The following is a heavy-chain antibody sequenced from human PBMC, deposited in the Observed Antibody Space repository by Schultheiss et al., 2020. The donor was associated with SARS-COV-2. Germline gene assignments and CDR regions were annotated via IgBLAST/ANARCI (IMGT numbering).Heavy chain of an antibody. Sequence: GESLKISCAASGFTFSSYSMKWVRQAPGKGLEWVSTIYADGSTHYADSVKGRFTISRDNSRNTLYLQMNSLRAEDTAVYYCATAGYPGVPLAVNFDYWGQGTLVTVSS. CDR2: IYADGST. CDR3: ATAGYPGVPLAVNFDY. J-gene: IGHJ4*02. D-gene: IGHD2-8*01. CDR1: GFTFSSYS. V-gene: IGHV3-53*01.